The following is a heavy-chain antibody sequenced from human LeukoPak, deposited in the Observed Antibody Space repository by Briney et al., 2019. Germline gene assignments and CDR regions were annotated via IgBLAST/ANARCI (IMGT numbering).Heavy chain of an antibody. CDR3: AKDQEGYHRPIDY. D-gene: IGHD5-24*01. V-gene: IGHV3-23*01. J-gene: IGHJ4*02. Sequence: GGSLRLSRAASGLTFNIYDMHWVRQAPGKGLEWVSVISAGGGTKDYADSVRGRFTVSRDNSSNTLFLQMNSLRAEDTAIYYCAKDQEGYHRPIDYWGQGTLVTVSS. CDR2: ISAGGGTK. CDR1: GLTFNIYD.